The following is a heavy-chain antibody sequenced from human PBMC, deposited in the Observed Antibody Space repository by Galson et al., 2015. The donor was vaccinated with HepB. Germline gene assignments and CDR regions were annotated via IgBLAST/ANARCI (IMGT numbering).Heavy chain of an antibody. Sequence: SVKVSCKASGGTFSSYAISWVRQAPGQGLEWMGGIIPIFGTANYAQKFQGRVTITADESTNTAYMELSSLRSEDTAVYYCAREFRYPYYYMDVWGKGTTVTVSS. D-gene: IGHD3-9*01. J-gene: IGHJ6*03. CDR2: IIPIFGTA. CDR1: GGTFSSYA. CDR3: AREFRYPYYYMDV. V-gene: IGHV1-69*13.